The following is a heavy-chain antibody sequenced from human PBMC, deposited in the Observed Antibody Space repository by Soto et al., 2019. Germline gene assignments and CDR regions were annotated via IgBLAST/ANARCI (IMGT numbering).Heavy chain of an antibody. V-gene: IGHV1-18*01. CDR3: ARASLVPAAKYNWFDP. Sequence: GASVKVSCKASGYTFTSYGISWVRQAPGQGLEWMGWISAYNGNTNYAQKLQGRVTMTTDTSTSTAYMELRSLRSDDTAVYYCARASLVPAAKYNWFDPWGQGTLVTVSS. CDR2: ISAYNGNT. D-gene: IGHD2-2*01. CDR1: GYTFTSYG. J-gene: IGHJ5*02.